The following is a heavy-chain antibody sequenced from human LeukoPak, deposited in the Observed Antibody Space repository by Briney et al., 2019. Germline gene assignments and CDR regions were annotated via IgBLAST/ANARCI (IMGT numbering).Heavy chain of an antibody. CDR3: AKDNSYDFWSGFYGSAYYYGMDV. CDR1: GYSFSIYG. D-gene: IGHD3-3*01. CDR2: ISGKNGHT. V-gene: IGHV1-18*01. Sequence: ASVKVSYKASGYSFSIYGISWVRQAPGQGLEWMGWISGKNGHTNYAQKFQGRVTMTTDTSTSNAYMEVRSLTSDDTAVYYCAKDNSYDFWSGFYGSAYYYGMDVWGQGTTVIVSS. J-gene: IGHJ6*02.